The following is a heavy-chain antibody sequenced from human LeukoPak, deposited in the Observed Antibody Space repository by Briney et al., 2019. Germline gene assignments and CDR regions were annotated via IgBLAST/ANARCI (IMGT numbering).Heavy chain of an antibody. CDR1: GFTFSTYS. Sequence: GGSLRLSCAASGFTFSTYSMNWVRQAPGKGLGWVSYISRSGTTITYADSVKGRFTISRDNAKNSLYLQMNSLRDEDTAVYYRARDWEQLSDWGQGTLVTVSS. D-gene: IGHD6-6*01. V-gene: IGHV3-48*02. J-gene: IGHJ4*02. CDR3: ARDWEQLSD. CDR2: ISRSGTTI.